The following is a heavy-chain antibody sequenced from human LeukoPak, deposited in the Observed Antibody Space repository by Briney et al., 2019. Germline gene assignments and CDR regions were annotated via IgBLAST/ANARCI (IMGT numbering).Heavy chain of an antibody. V-gene: IGHV3-48*03. CDR1: GFTFSSYE. D-gene: IGHD6-19*01. Sequence: PGGSLRLSCAASGFTFSSYEMNWVRQAPGEGLEWGSYISSSGSTIYYADSVKGRFTISGDNAKNSLYLQMNSLRAEDTAVYYCAREAVAGTKFDYWGQGTLVTVSS. J-gene: IGHJ4*02. CDR3: AREAVAGTKFDY. CDR2: ISSSGSTI.